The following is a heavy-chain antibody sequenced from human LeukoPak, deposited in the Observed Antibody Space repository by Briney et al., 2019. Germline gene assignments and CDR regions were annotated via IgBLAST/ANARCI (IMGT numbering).Heavy chain of an antibody. CDR2: ISSSGSTI. V-gene: IGHV3-11*01. Sequence: GGSLRLSCAASGFTFSDYYMSWIRQAPGKGLEWVSYISSSGSTIYYADSVKGRFTTSRDNAKNSLYLQMNSLRAEDTAVYYCARDVGATRSDAFDIWGQGTMVTVSS. J-gene: IGHJ3*02. CDR1: GFTFSDYY. CDR3: ARDVGATRSDAFDI. D-gene: IGHD1-26*01.